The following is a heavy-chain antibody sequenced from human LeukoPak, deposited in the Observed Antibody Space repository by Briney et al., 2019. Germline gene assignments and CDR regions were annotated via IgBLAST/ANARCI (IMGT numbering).Heavy chain of an antibody. CDR2: ISGSGGST. CDR1: GFTFSTYG. CDR3: AKNFVATISWGYFDY. V-gene: IGHV3-23*01. D-gene: IGHD5-12*01. J-gene: IGHJ4*02. Sequence: GGSLRLSCAASGFTFSTYGMHWVRQAPGKGLEWVSAISGSGGSTYYADSVKGRFTISRDNSKNTLYLQMNSLRAEDTAVYYCAKNFVATISWGYFDYWGQGTLVTVSS.